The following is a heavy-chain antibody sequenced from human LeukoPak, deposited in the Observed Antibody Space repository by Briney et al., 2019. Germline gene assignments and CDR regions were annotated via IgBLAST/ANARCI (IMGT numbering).Heavy chain of an antibody. CDR2: INHSGST. J-gene: IGHJ4*02. CDR3: ARGSYFDY. CDR1: GGSINSANFY. V-gene: IGHV4-39*07. Sequence: SETLSLTCTVSGGSINSANFYWGWIRQPPGKGLEWIGEINHSGSTNYNPSLKSRVTISVDTSKNQFSLKLSSVTAADTAVYYCARGSYFDYWGQGTLVTVSS.